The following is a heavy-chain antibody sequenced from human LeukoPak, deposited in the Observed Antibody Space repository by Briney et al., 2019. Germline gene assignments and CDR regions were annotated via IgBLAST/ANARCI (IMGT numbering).Heavy chain of an antibody. Sequence: PLETLSLTCTVSGVSISSDYWSWIRLPPGKGLEWIGYIYYSGSSNYNPSLKSRVTMSVDTSKNQFSLKLTSVTAADTAVYYCARRLRQNLFDPWGQGTLVTVSS. D-gene: IGHD4-17*01. CDR2: IYYSGSS. V-gene: IGHV4-59*08. J-gene: IGHJ5*02. CDR3: ARRLRQNLFDP. CDR1: GVSISSDY.